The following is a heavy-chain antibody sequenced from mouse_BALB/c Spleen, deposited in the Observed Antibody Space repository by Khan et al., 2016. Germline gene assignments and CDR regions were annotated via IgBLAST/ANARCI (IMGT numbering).Heavy chain of an antibody. D-gene: IGHD2-4*01. CDR3: TRGESSMIRGFVY. CDR2: IYPFDRYT. Sequence: QVQLKESGAELVRPGPSVKLSCKASGYTFTSYWINWMKQRPGQGLEWIGNIYPFDRYTNYNQKFKDKATLTVDKSSSTAYMQLSSPTSEDSAISYCTRGESSMIRGFVYWGQGTLVTVSA. V-gene: IGHV1-69*02. CDR1: GYTFTSYW. J-gene: IGHJ3*01.